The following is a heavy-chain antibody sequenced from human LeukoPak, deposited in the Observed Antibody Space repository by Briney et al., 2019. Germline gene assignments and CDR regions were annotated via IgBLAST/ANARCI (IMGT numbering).Heavy chain of an antibody. CDR3: ATEYCASSSCRFDS. Sequence: SETLSLTCAVYGGSFSNYYWSWIRHPPGKGPEWIGYIYNSGSTNYNPSLKSRVTISLDTSKKQFSLKLTSVTAADTAIYYCATEYCASSSCRFDSWGQGTLVTVSS. J-gene: IGHJ4*02. D-gene: IGHD2-2*01. CDR2: IYNSGST. V-gene: IGHV4-59*01. CDR1: GGSFSNYY.